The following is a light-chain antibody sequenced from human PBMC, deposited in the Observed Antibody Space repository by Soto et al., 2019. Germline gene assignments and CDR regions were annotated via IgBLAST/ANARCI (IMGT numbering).Light chain of an antibody. CDR3: QQYGSSPWT. Sequence: EIVLTQSPATLSSFPGDGVTLSCRASQSVSSSYLAWYQQKPGQAPRLLIYGASSRATGIPDRFSGSGSGTDFTLTISRLEPEDFAVYYCQQYGSSPWTFGQGTKVDIK. CDR2: GAS. CDR1: QSVSSSY. J-gene: IGKJ1*01. V-gene: IGKV3-20*01.